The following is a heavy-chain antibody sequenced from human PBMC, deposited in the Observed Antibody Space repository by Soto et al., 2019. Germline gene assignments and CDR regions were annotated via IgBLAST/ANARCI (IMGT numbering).Heavy chain of an antibody. V-gene: IGHV1-2*02. CDR1: GNTFTGYY. Sequence: GASVKVSCKASGNTFTGYYIHWVRQAPGQGLEWMGWINPNNDGTTYAEKFQGRVTMTRDTSTSTAYMEVTAADTAVYYCARGYDYVWGSYRIPFDYWGQGTLVTVSS. J-gene: IGHJ4*02. CDR3: ARGYDYVWGSYRIPFDY. D-gene: IGHD3-16*02. CDR2: INPNNDGT.